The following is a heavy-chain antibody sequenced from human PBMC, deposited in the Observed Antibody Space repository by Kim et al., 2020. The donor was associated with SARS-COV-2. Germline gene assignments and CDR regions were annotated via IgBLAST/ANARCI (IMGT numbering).Heavy chain of an antibody. CDR3: ARAEGGSSSIYYYYGMDV. CDR2: IYHSGST. Sequence: SETLSLTCAVSGGSISSSNWWSWVRQPPGKGLAWIGEIYHSGSTNYNPSLKSRVTISVDKSKNQFSLKLSSVTAADTAVYYCARAEGGSSSIYYYYGMDVWGQGTTVTVSS. J-gene: IGHJ6*02. CDR1: GGSISSSNW. V-gene: IGHV4-4*02. D-gene: IGHD2-15*01.